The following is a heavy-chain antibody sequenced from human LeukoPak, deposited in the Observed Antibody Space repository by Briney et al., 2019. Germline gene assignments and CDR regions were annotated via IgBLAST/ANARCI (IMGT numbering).Heavy chain of an antibody. D-gene: IGHD1-26*01. J-gene: IGHJ4*02. CDR2: ISSSSSYI. Sequence: GGSLRLSCAASGFTFSSYEMNWVRQAPGKGLEWVSSISSSSSYIYYADSVKGRFTISRDNAKNSLYLQMNSLRAEDTAVYYCARVVSGSYYYFDYWGQGTLVTVSS. CDR3: ARVVSGSYYYFDY. V-gene: IGHV3-21*01. CDR1: GFTFSSYE.